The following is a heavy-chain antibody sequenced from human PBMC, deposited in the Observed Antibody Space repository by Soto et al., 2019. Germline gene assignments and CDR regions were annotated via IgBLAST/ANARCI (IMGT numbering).Heavy chain of an antibody. Sequence: VQMLQSGGGSVQPGGSLRLSCVVSRLSFGSYAMSWVRQTPGKGLEFVSSISGSGDSTYYADSVKGRFIISRDNSNNTVFLQMNSLRVEDTALYYCAKRPPTLWGQGTLVSVSP. CDR1: RLSFGSYA. CDR2: ISGSGDST. D-gene: IGHD6-6*01. V-gene: IGHV3-23*01. CDR3: AKRPPTL. J-gene: IGHJ4*02.